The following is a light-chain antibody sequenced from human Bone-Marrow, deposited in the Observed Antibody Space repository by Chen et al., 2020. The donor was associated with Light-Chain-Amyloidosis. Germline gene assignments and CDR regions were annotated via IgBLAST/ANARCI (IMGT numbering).Light chain of an antibody. CDR1: QSLVTSDGDIY. Sequence: DVLMPQSPLFLPVTIGQSASISCTSSQSLVTSDGDIYLNWFLQRPGQSPRRLIYEVSKRDSGVPDRFSGSASGTHFTLEISRVETEDIGVYFCMQGTHWPFTFGPGTTVEI. CDR2: EVS. J-gene: IGKJ3*01. CDR3: MQGTHWPFT. V-gene: IGKV2-30*01.